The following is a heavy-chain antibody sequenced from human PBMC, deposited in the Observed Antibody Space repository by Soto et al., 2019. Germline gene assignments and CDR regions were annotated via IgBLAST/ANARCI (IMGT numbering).Heavy chain of an antibody. D-gene: IGHD3-22*01. V-gene: IGHV4-39*01. CDR3: ATTYYYDSSGYYYAPNYFDY. CDR1: GGSISSSSYY. CDR2: IYYSGST. Sequence: PSETLSLTCTVSGGSISSSSYYWGWIRQPPGKGLEWIGSIYYSGSTYYNPSLKSRVTISVDTSKNQFSLKLSSVTAADTAVYYCATTYYYDSSGYYYAPNYFDYWGQGTLVTVSS. J-gene: IGHJ4*02.